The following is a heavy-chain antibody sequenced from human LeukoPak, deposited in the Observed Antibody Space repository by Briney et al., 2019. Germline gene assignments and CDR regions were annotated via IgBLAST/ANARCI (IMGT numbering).Heavy chain of an antibody. Sequence: ASVKVSCKASGYRFTGYYMHWVRQAPGQGLEWMGWINPNSGGTKYAHKFQGRVTMTRDTSISTAHMELSRLRSDDTAVYYCATDSRRYCSSTSCPRFDYWGQGTLVTVSS. D-gene: IGHD2-2*01. CDR1: GYRFTGYY. V-gene: IGHV1-2*02. J-gene: IGHJ4*02. CDR2: INPNSGGT. CDR3: ATDSRRYCSSTSCPRFDY.